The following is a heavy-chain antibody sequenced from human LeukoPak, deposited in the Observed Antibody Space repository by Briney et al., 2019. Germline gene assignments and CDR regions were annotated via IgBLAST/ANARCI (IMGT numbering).Heavy chain of an antibody. CDR3: ARGVQGGSLIDY. CDR1: GGSISSRSYY. J-gene: IGHJ4*02. D-gene: IGHD2-15*01. Sequence: SETLSLTCTVSGGSISSRSYYWGWIRQPPGKGLEWIGTIYYSGSTYYNSSLKSRVTISVDTSKNQFSLKLSSVTAADTAVYYCARGVQGGSLIDYWGQGTLVTVSS. V-gene: IGHV4-39*07. CDR2: IYYSGST.